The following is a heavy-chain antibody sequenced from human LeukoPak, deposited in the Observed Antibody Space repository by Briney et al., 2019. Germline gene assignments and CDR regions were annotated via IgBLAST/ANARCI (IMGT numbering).Heavy chain of an antibody. D-gene: IGHD2-21*02. CDR2: IYYSGST. J-gene: IGHJ6*02. CDR1: GGSISSYY. V-gene: IGHV4-59*08. Sequence: SETLSLTCTVSGGSISSYYWSWIRQPPGKGLEWIGYIYYSGSTNYNPSLKSRVTISVDTSKNQFSLKPSSVTAADTAVYYCARGYCGGDCYTLVYYYYYGMDVWGQGTTVTVSS. CDR3: ARGYCGGDCYTLVYYYYYGMDV.